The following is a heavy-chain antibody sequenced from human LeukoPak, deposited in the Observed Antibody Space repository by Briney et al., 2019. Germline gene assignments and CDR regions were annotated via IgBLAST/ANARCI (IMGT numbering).Heavy chain of an antibody. V-gene: IGHV3-64*04. CDR3: AKAGTTVTTHFDY. CDR1: GFTFSSYA. J-gene: IGHJ4*02. D-gene: IGHD4-17*01. CDR2: ISSNGGST. Sequence: PGGSLRPSCSASGFTFSSYAMHWVRQAPGKGLEYVSAISSNGGSTYYADSVKGRFTISRDNSKNTLYLQMNSLRAEDTAVYYCAKAGTTVTTHFDYWGQGTLVTVSS.